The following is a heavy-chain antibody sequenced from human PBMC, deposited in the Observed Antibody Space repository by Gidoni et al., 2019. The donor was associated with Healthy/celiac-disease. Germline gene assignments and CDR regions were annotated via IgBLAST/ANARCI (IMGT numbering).Heavy chain of an antibody. Sequence: QVQLQESGPGLVKPSETLSLTCTVPGGSISIYDWGWIRQPPGTGLEWIGYIYYSGSTNNNPSLNSRVTISVDTSKTQFSLKLSSVTAADTAVYYCARDLGYCSGGSCYGSWFDPWGQGTLVTVSS. CDR1: GGSISIYD. D-gene: IGHD2-15*01. J-gene: IGHJ5*02. V-gene: IGHV4-59*01. CDR3: ARDLGYCSGGSCYGSWFDP. CDR2: IYYSGST.